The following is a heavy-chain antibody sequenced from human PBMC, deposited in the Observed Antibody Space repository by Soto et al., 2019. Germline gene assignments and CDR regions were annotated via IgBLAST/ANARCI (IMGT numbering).Heavy chain of an antibody. V-gene: IGHV3-48*03. J-gene: IGHJ6*02. Sequence: GGSLRLSCAASGFTFSSYEMHWVRQAPGKGLEWLSYITSSGSIIYYAGSVKGRFTISRDSANNSLYLQMNSLRAEDTAVYYCARRPKDYYYGMDVWGQGXTVTVSS. CDR3: ARRPKDYYYGMDV. CDR2: ITSSGSII. CDR1: GFTFSSYE.